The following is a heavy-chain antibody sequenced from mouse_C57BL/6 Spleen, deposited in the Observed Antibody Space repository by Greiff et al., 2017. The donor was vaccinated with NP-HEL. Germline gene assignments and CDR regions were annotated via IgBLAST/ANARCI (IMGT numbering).Heavy chain of an antibody. D-gene: IGHD1-1*01. CDR2: IIAGSIYT. J-gene: IGHJ3*01. CDR3: ARVLYYGSSPFAY. CDR1: GFTFSSYA. V-gene: IGHV5-4*03. Sequence: EVKLVESGGGLVKPGGSLKLSCAASGFTFSSYAMSWVRQTPEKMLERVPRIIAGSIYTSYPDNVKGRFTISRDNAKNNLYLQMSHLKSEDTAMYYCARVLYYGSSPFAYWGQGTLVTVSA.